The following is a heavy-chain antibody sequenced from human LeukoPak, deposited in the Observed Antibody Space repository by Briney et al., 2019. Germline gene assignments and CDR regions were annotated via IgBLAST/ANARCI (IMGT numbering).Heavy chain of an antibody. V-gene: IGHV1-8*01. CDR2: MNPNSGNT. CDR3: ARVGGSGSWYYYYYYMDV. J-gene: IGHJ6*03. CDR1: GYTFTSYD. Sequence: ASVKVSCKASGYTFTSYDINWVRQATGQGLEWMGWMNPNSGNTGYAQKFQGRVTMTRNTSISTAYMELSSLRSEDTAVYYCARVGGSGSWYYYYYYMDVWGKGTTVTISS. D-gene: IGHD3-10*01.